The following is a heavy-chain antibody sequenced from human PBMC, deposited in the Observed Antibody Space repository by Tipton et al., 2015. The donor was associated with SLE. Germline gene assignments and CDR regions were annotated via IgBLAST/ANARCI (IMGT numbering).Heavy chain of an antibody. CDR1: GFTFSSYN. CDR3: ARAKRFWEWSPDF. D-gene: IGHD3-3*01. CDR2: VRFDGSDT. Sequence: SLRLSCTASGFTFSSYNMNWVRQAPGKGLEWVAFVRFDGSDTYYGDSVKGRFSISRDNARNSLYLQMNSLRAEDTAVYFCARAKRFWEWSPDFWGQGTLVAVSS. V-gene: IGHV3-33*08. J-gene: IGHJ4*02.